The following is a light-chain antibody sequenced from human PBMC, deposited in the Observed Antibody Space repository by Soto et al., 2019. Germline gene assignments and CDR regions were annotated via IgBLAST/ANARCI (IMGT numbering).Light chain of an antibody. CDR2: WAS. CDR1: QSVLHRPTNKNS. Sequence: DIVMTQSPDSLAVSLGERATINCKSSQSVLHRPTNKNSLGWYQQKPGQPPKLLIYWASTRESGVPDRFSGSGSGTDFTLTISSLQAEDVAVYYCQQDYSDVTFGQGTKVEIK. CDR3: QQDYSDVT. V-gene: IGKV4-1*01. J-gene: IGKJ1*01.